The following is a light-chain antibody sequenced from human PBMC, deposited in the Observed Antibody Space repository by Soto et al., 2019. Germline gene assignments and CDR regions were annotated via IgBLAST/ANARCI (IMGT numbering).Light chain of an antibody. Sequence: DIQMTQSPSSVAASVRDRVTITCRASQGISSWLGWYQQKPGKAPKILIYAARLQSGVPSRFSGSGSGTDFTLTISSLQPEDFASYYCQQANSFPLTFGGGTKVEIK. J-gene: IGKJ4*01. CDR1: QGISSW. V-gene: IGKV1-12*01. CDR3: QQANSFPLT. CDR2: AA.